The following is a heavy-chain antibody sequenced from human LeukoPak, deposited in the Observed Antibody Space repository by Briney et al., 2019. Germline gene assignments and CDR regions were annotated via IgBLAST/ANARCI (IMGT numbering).Heavy chain of an antibody. Sequence: ASVKVPCKASGYAFTSYGISWVRQAPGQGLEWMGWISAYNGNTNYAQKLQGRVTMTTDTSTSTAYMELRSLRSDDTAVYYCARQIGYSYGYFAGERFQFDYWGQGTLVTVSS. CDR3: ARQIGYSYGYFAGERFQFDY. V-gene: IGHV1-18*01. D-gene: IGHD5-18*01. CDR1: GYAFTSYG. J-gene: IGHJ4*02. CDR2: ISAYNGNT.